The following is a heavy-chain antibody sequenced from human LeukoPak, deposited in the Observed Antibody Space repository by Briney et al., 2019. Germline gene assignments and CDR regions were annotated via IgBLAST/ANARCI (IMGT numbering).Heavy chain of an antibody. CDR2: ISSGGSDT. D-gene: IGHD4-23*01. CDR1: GFTFNSYA. Sequence: GGSLGLSCAVSGFTFNSYAMSWVRQAPGKGPEWVSGISSGGSDTFYADSVKGRFTILRDTSKNTLYLQMNSLRADDTALYYCAKPSPGGNHFDYWGQGTLVTVSS. V-gene: IGHV3-23*01. J-gene: IGHJ4*02. CDR3: AKPSPGGNHFDY.